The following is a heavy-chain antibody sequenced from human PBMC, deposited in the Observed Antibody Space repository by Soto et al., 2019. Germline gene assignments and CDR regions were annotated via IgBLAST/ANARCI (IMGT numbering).Heavy chain of an antibody. J-gene: IGHJ6*03. CDR2: INPNSGGT. Sequence: ASVKVSCKGSGYTFTGYYMHWVRQAPGQGLEWMGWINPNSGGTNYAQKFQGWVTMTRDTSISTAYMELSRLRSDDTAVYYCARGSSAAAGPYYYYYMDVWGKGTTVTVSS. V-gene: IGHV1-2*04. CDR1: GYTFTGYY. CDR3: ARGSSAAAGPYYYYYMDV. D-gene: IGHD6-13*01.